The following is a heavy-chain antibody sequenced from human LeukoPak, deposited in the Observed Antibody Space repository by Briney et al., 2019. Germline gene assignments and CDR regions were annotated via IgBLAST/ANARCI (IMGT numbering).Heavy chain of an antibody. CDR3: AKDILEGPFAY. CDR2: ISWNSGSI. V-gene: IGHV3-9*01. CDR1: GFTFDDYA. Sequence: GGSLRLSCAASGFTFDDYAMHWVRQAPGKGLEWVSGISWNSGSIGYADSVKGRFTISRDNAKNSLYLQMNSLRAEDTASYYCAKDILEGPFAYWGQGTLVTVSS. J-gene: IGHJ4*02.